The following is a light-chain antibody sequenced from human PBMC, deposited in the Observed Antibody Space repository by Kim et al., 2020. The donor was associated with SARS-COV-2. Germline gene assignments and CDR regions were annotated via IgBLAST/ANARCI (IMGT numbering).Light chain of an antibody. J-gene: IGLJ1*01. CDR2: GKN. Sequence: ALGQTVRITCQGDSLRSYYASWYQQKPGQAPVLVICGKNNRPSGIPDRFSGSSSGNTASLTITGAQAEDEADYYCNSRDSSGNHYVFGTGTKVTVL. CDR1: SLRSYY. CDR3: NSRDSSGNHYV. V-gene: IGLV3-19*01.